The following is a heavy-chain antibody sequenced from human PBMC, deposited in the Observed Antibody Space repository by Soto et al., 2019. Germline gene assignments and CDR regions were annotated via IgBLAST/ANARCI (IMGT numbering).Heavy chain of an antibody. CDR3: ARGRGYSGDDLQEDGFDI. D-gene: IGHD5-12*01. CDR1: GYTFSSSY. J-gene: IGHJ3*02. Sequence: QVQLMQSGTEVKEPGASVNLSCKASGYTFSSSYIHWVRQAPGQGLEWMGIMNPSGDRTNYAQNCQGRVTMTRDTATSTVYMELSSLRSEDTAVYYCARGRGYSGDDLQEDGFDIWGQGTMVTVS. V-gene: IGHV1-46*01. CDR2: MNPSGDRT.